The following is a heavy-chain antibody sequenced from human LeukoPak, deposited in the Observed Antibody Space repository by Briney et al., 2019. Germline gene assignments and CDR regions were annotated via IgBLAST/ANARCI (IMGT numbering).Heavy chain of an antibody. CDR3: ARDKTSGYQPRGVMDV. J-gene: IGHJ6*04. D-gene: IGHD5-12*01. CDR1: GFTFTTHW. V-gene: IGHV3-13*01. Sequence: GGSLRLSCGASGFTFTTHWIHWVRQAPGKGLVWVSAIDTAGDASYPGSVKGRFTVSRENGKNSLYLQMDSLRVEDTAVYYCARDKTSGYQPRGVMDVWGKGTTVIVSS. CDR2: IDTAGDA.